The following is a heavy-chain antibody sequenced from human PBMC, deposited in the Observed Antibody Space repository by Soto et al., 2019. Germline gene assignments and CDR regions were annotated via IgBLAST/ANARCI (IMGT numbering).Heavy chain of an antibody. D-gene: IGHD5-12*01. V-gene: IGHV4-59*01. CDR2: IYYSGST. CDR1: GASISSYY. Sequence: SETLSLTCTVSGASISSYYWSWIRQPPGKGLEWIGYIYYSGSTNYNPSLKSRVTISVDTSKNQFSLKLSSVTAADTAVYYCAREIVATEYNWFDPWGQGTLVTVSS. J-gene: IGHJ5*02. CDR3: AREIVATEYNWFDP.